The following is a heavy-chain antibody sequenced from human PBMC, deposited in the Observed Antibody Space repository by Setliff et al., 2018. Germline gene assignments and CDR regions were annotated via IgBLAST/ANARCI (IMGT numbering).Heavy chain of an antibody. J-gene: IGHJ3*02. V-gene: IGHV3-23*01. CDR1: GFSFSSYA. D-gene: IGHD1-26*01. Sequence: PGGSLRLSCVASGFSFSSYAVSWVRQTPGKGLEWVSTVTDDGRRTYYPNPVKGQFTISRDNSKNTLYLQMNNLRVEDTALYYCVRRGGTSGQGAFDIWGRGTMVT. CDR2: VTDDGRRT. CDR3: VRRGGTSGQGAFDI.